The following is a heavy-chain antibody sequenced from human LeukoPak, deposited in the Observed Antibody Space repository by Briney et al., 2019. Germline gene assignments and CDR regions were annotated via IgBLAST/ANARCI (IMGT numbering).Heavy chain of an antibody. CDR2: ISYDGSNK. CDR1: GFTFSSYG. CDR3: AKDPRTKYCSSTNCYGRGNYYYGMDV. Sequence: PGGSLRLSCAASGFTFSSYGMHWVRQAPGKGLEWVAVISYDGSNKYYADSVKGRFTISRDNSKNTLYLQMNRLRAEDTAVYYCAKDPRTKYCSSTNCYGRGNYYYGMDVWGKGTTVTVSS. D-gene: IGHD2-2*01. J-gene: IGHJ6*04. V-gene: IGHV3-30*18.